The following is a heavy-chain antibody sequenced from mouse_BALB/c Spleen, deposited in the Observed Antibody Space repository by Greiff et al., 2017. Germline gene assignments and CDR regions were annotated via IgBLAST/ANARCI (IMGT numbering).Heavy chain of an antibody. V-gene: IGHV2-6-4*01. CDR3: ARNYGSSYAMDY. Sequence: VKLVESGPGLVAPSQSLSITCTVSGFSLSRYSVHWVRQPPGKGLEWLGMIWGGGSTDYNSALKSRLSIRKDNSKSQVFLKMNSLQSDDTAMYYGARNYGSSYAMDYWGQGTSVTVSS. J-gene: IGHJ4*01. CDR2: IWGGGST. D-gene: IGHD1-1*01. CDR1: GFSLSRYS.